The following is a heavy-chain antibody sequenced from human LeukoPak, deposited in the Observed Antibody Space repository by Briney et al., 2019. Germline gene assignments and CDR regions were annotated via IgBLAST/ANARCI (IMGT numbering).Heavy chain of an antibody. CDR1: GGSISSSSYY. CDR3: ASVRRGFGESSKYYAYYYMGV. D-gene: IGHD3-10*01. CDR2: IYYNGSA. J-gene: IGHJ6*03. Sequence: SETLSLTCTVSGGSISSSSYYWGWIRQPPGKGLEWIGNIYYNGSAYYNPSLKSRVTISLDTSKNQFSLKLSSVTAADTAVYYCASVRRGFGESSKYYAYYYMGVWGKGTTVTISS. V-gene: IGHV4-39*01.